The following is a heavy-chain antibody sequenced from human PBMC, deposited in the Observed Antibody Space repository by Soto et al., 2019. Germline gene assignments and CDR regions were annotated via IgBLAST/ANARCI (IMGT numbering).Heavy chain of an antibody. CDR3: VSRHASATGTDWFDP. J-gene: IGHJ5*02. D-gene: IGHD6-13*01. V-gene: IGHV1-3*01. Sequence: ASVKVSCKASGYTSTSYGIHWVRQAPGQRLEWMGWINAANGDTEYSPKFQGRVTITRDTSASTAYMELSSLRSEDTAVYYCVSRHASATGTDWFDPWGKVSLVTFCS. CDR2: INAANGDT. CDR1: GYTSTSYG.